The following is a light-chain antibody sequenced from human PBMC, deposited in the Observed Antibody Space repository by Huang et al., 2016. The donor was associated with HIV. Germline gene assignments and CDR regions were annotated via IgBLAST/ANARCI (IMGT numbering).Light chain of an antibody. CDR1: QSISKS. CDR2: DAS. CDR3: QQYISYPGT. J-gene: IGKJ1*01. Sequence: DIQMTQSPSTLSASVGDRVTITCRASQSISKSLAWYQQKSGKAPKLLLFDASSLETGVPSRCSGSGSETEFSLTISSLQPDDFATYYCQQYISYPGTFGQGTKVEIK. V-gene: IGKV1-5*01.